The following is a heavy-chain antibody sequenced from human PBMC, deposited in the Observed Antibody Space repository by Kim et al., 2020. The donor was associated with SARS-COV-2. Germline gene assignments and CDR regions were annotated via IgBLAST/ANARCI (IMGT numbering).Heavy chain of an antibody. J-gene: IGHJ4*02. CDR2: IYYSGST. D-gene: IGHD6-19*01. CDR1: GGSISSSSYY. Sequence: SETLSLTCTVSGGSISSSSYYWGWIRQPPGKGLEWIGSIYYSGSTYYNPSLKSRVTISVDTSKNQFSLKLSSVTAADTAVYYCGGGHSSGWYYFDYWGQGTLVTVSS. V-gene: IGHV4-39*01. CDR3: GGGHSSGWYYFDY.